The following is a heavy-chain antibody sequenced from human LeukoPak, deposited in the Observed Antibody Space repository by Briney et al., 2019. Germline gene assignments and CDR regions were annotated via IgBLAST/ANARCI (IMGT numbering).Heavy chain of an antibody. D-gene: IGHD3-10*01. CDR1: GGSISSSSYY. V-gene: IGHV4-39*07. J-gene: IGHJ4*02. Sequence: PSETLSLTRTVSGGSISSSSYYWGWIRQPPGKGLEWIGNIYYSGSTYYNPSLKSRVTISVDTSKNQFSLRLSSVTAADTAVYYCARVEPGSYYNPFDYWGQGTLVTVSS. CDR2: IYYSGST. CDR3: ARVEPGSYYNPFDY.